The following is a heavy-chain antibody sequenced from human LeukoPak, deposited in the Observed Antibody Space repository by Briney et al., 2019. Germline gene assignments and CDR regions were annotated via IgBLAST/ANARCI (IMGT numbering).Heavy chain of an antibody. CDR3: ARGGYSGYAFDR. J-gene: IGHJ5*02. Sequence: SETLSLTCTVSGGSISRYYWSWIRQPPGKGLEWIGNIYYNGSTNYKPSLKSRVTMSGHTSKNQFSLNLRSLTAADTAVYYCARGGYSGYAFDRWGQGTRVTVSS. CDR1: GGSISRYY. D-gene: IGHD5-12*01. CDR2: IYYNGST. V-gene: IGHV4-59*01.